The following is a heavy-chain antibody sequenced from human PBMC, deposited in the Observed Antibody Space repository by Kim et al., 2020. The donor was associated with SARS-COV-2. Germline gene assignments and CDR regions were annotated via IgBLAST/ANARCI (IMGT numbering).Heavy chain of an antibody. D-gene: IGHD3-10*01. CDR3: ARDRGAYYGSGSYYPYYFDY. Sequence: GGSLRLSCAASGFTFSSYWMSWVRQAPGKGLEWVANIKQDGSEKYYVDSVKGRFTISRDNAKNSLYLQMNSLRAEDTAVYYCARDRGAYYGSGSYYPYYFDYWGQGTLVTVSS. V-gene: IGHV3-7*01. CDR1: GFTFSSYW. J-gene: IGHJ4*02. CDR2: IKQDGSEK.